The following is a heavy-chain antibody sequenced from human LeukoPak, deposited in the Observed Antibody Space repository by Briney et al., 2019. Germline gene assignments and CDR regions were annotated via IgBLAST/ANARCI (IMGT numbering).Heavy chain of an antibody. CDR3: ARDPPTMVRGVIPDY. CDR1: TSR. V-gene: IGHV1-18*01. J-gene: IGHJ4*02. D-gene: IGHD3-10*01. CDR2: ISAYNGNT. Sequence: ASVKVSCKATSRISWVRQAPGQGLEWMGWISAYNGNTNYAQKLQGRVTMTTDTSTSTAYMELRSLRSDDTAVYYCARDPPTMVRGVIPDYWGQGTLVTVSS.